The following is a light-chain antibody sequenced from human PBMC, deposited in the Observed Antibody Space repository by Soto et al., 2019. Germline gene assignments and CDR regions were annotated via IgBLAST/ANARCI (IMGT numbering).Light chain of an antibody. CDR2: DVS. J-gene: IGLJ1*01. Sequence: QSALTQPASVSGSPGQSITISCTGTSSDVVGYNYVSWYQQHPGKAPKLMIYDVSNRPSGVSNRFSGSKSGNTASLTTSGLQAEDEADYYCSSYTSSSTPLYVFGTGTKVTVL. CDR3: SSYTSSSTPLYV. CDR1: SSDVVGYNY. V-gene: IGLV2-14*01.